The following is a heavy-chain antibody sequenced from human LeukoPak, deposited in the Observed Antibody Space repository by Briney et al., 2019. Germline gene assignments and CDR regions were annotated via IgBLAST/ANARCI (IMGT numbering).Heavy chain of an antibody. CDR3: ARDCGSGSYYTPWSYYYHGMDV. J-gene: IGHJ6*04. CDR1: GGTSSSYA. CDR2: IIPIFGTA. V-gene: IGHV1-69*13. Sequence: ASVKVSCKASGGTSSSYAISWVRQAPGQGLEWMGGIIPIFGTANYAQKFQGRVTITADESTSTAYMELSSLRSEDTAVYYCARDCGSGSYYTPWSYYYHGMDVWGKGTTVTVSS. D-gene: IGHD3-10*01.